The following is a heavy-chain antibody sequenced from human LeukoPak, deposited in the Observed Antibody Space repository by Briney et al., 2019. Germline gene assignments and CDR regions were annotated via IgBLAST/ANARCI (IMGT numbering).Heavy chain of an antibody. D-gene: IGHD6-6*01. CDR2: INPNRCGT. V-gene: IGHV1-2*05. CDR3: ARVWYSSSSERAGDY. CDR1: GYTFTGYY. Sequence: ASVKVSCKASGYTFTGYYMHWVRQAPGQGLEWMGRINPNRCGTNYAQEFERRVTMTSDTYISTAYMELSRLRSDDTDVYSCARVWYSSSSERAGDYWGQGTLVTVPS. J-gene: IGHJ4*02.